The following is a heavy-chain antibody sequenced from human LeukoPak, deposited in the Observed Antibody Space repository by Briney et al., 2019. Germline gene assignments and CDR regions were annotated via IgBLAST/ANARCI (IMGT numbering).Heavy chain of an antibody. CDR2: ISYSGNT. V-gene: IGHV4-30-4*02. J-gene: IGHJ4*02. Sequence: SETLSLTCTVSGGAISSGDYYWSWIRQPPGGGLEWIGYISYSGNTYYNPSLKSRVTISVDTSKNQFSLKLSSVTAADTAVYYCARGSYDSSGYYLFDYWGQGTLVTVSS. CDR3: ARGSYDSSGYYLFDY. D-gene: IGHD3-22*01. CDR1: GGAISSGDYY.